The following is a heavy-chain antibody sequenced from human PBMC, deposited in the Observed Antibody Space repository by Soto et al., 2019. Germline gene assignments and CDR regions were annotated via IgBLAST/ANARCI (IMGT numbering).Heavy chain of an antibody. J-gene: IGHJ5*01. V-gene: IGHV4-4*02. CDR3: AFASNGRDSAYYYS. CDR2: IYHSGST. Sequence: SETLSVTCAVSGGSISSCNRLSWVRQPPWKWLEWIGEIYHSGSTNYNPSLKSRVTISVDKSKNQFSLKLSSVTAADTAVYYCAFASNGRDSAYYYSRAQRAPVTVS. D-gene: IGHD3-22*01. CDR1: GGSISSCNR.